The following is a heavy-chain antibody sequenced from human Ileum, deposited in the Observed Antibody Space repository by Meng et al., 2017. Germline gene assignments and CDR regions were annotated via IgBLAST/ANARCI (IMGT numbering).Heavy chain of an antibody. CDR3: AREPPENYYFDY. J-gene: IGHJ4*02. D-gene: IGHD1-14*01. Sequence: ASVKVSCKASGYTFSTYYIHWVRQAPGKGLEWMGILRPRGGITSNAPRFQGRVTMTMDTSTSTVYMELSSLRSEDTAVYYCAREPPENYYFDYWGQGTLVTVSS. CDR1: GYTFSTYY. CDR2: LRPRGGIT. V-gene: IGHV1-46*01.